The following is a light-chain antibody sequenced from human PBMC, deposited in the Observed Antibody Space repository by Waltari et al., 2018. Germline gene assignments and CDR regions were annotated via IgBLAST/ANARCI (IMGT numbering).Light chain of an antibody. Sequence: IQMTQSPSSLSASVGERVTITCRESQSISSYLNLYQQKPGKAPKLLSYAASSLQSGVPSRFSGSGSGTDFTLTISSLQPEDFATYYCQQSYSTLSWTFGQGTKVEIK. CDR3: QQSYSTLSWT. CDR2: AAS. CDR1: QSISSY. J-gene: IGKJ1*01. V-gene: IGKV1-39*01.